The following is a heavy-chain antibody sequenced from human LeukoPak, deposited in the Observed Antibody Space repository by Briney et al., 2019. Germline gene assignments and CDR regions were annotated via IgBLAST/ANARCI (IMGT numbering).Heavy chain of an antibody. D-gene: IGHD3-16*01. Sequence: SETLSLTCTVSGGSISSGSYYWSWIRQPAGKGLEWIGRIYTSGSTNYNPSLKSRVTISVDTSKNQFSLKLSSVTAADTAVYYCARDPLPSGDYGINYWGPGTLVTVSS. CDR2: IYTSGST. V-gene: IGHV4-61*02. CDR3: ARDPLPSGDYGINY. J-gene: IGHJ4*02. CDR1: GGSISSGSYY.